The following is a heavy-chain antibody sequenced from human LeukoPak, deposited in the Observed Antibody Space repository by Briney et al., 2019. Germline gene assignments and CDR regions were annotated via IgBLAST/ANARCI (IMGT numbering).Heavy chain of an antibody. Sequence: GGSLRLSCAASGFTFSSYGMHWVRQAPGKGLEWVAFIRYDGSNKYYADSLKGRFTISGDNSKNTLYLQMNSLRSEDTAVYYCARDGYCSSTSCRWKPNNWFDPWGQGTLVTVSS. V-gene: IGHV3-30*02. J-gene: IGHJ5*02. CDR3: ARDGYCSSTSCRWKPNNWFDP. CDR1: GFTFSSYG. CDR2: IRYDGSNK. D-gene: IGHD2-2*03.